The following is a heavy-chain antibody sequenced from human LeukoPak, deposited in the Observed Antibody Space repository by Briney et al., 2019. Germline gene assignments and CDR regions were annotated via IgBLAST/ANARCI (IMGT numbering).Heavy chain of an antibody. CDR2: IIPILGIA. CDR3: ARGVSFDLSSTSFEHGY. D-gene: IGHD2-2*01. Sequence: GAAVTVSFKASVGTFINYAISWVRQAPGQGREWMGRIIPILGIANYAQKFQGRVTITADKSTSTAYMELTSLRSEDTAVYYCARGVSFDLSSTSFEHGYWGQGTLVTVSS. J-gene: IGHJ4*02. V-gene: IGHV1-69*04. CDR1: VGTFINYA.